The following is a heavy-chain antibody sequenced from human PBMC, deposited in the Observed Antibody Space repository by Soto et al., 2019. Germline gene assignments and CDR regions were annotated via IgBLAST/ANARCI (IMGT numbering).Heavy chain of an antibody. CDR1: GFTFSSYS. CDR2: ISSSSSYI. J-gene: IGHJ5*02. V-gene: IGHV3-21*01. Sequence: NPGGSLRLSCAASGFTFSSYSMTLVRQAPGKGLEWVSSISSSSSYIYYAYSVKGRFTISRDNAKNSLYLQMNSLRAEDTAVYYCARDLGGYDFWSGYYNWFDPWGQGTLVTVSS. CDR3: ARDLGGYDFWSGYYNWFDP. D-gene: IGHD3-3*01.